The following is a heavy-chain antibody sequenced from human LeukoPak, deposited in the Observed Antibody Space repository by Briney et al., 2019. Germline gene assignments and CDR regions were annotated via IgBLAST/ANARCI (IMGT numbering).Heavy chain of an antibody. J-gene: IGHJ4*02. CDR1: GFTFSSYA. D-gene: IGHD2-15*01. Sequence: GGSLRLSCAASGFTFSSYAMYWVRQAPGKGLEWVAVISYDGSNKYYADSVKGRFTISRDNSKNTLYLQMNSLRAEDTAVYYCARDPLYCSGGSCYQTLDYWGQGTLVTVSS. CDR3: ARDPLYCSGGSCYQTLDY. CDR2: ISYDGSNK. V-gene: IGHV3-30-3*01.